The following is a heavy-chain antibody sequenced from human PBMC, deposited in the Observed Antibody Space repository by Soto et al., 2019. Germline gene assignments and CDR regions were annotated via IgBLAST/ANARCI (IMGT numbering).Heavy chain of an antibody. D-gene: IGHD5-12*01. J-gene: IGHJ4*02. V-gene: IGHV5-10-1*03. Sequence: EVQLVQSGGEVKKPGESLRISCAASGYRFTTRCITWVRQVPGKGLEWMGRVDPDDSYTDYSRSFRGHVTISTDKSNNTAYLQWSSLKASDTAIYYCARQIWERGTATIIDYWGQGTLVSVSS. CDR1: GYRFTTRC. CDR2: VDPDDSYT. CDR3: ARQIWERGTATIIDY.